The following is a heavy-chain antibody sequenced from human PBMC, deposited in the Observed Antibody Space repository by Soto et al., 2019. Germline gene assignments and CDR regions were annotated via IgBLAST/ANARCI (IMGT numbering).Heavy chain of an antibody. CDR1: GGSISSYY. D-gene: IGHD2-21*01. J-gene: IGHJ4*02. Sequence: SETLSLTCTVSGGSISSYYWSWIRQPPGKGLEWIGYIYYSGSTNYNPSLKSRVTISVDTSKNQFSLKLSSVTAADTAVYYCARDAYQGGPFDYWGQGTLVTVSS. CDR2: IYYSGST. V-gene: IGHV4-59*12. CDR3: ARDAYQGGPFDY.